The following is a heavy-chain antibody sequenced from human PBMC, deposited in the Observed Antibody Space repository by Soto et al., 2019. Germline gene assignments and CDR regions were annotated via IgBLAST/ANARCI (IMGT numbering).Heavy chain of an antibody. CDR1: GFTFSSYA. J-gene: IGHJ4*02. V-gene: IGHV3-23*01. CDR2: ISGSGGST. Sequence: EVQLLESGGGLVQPGGSLRLSCAASGFTFSSYAMSWVRQAPGKGLEWVSAISGSGGSTYYADSVKGRFTISRDKSKNTLYLQMKSLRAEDTAVYYCAKGPVAGSWSYFDYWGQGTLVTVSS. D-gene: IGHD6-19*01. CDR3: AKGPVAGSWSYFDY.